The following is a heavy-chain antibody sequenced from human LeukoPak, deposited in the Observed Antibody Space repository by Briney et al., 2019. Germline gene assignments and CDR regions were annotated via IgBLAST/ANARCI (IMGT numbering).Heavy chain of an antibody. CDR3: VRDKEVVTGVGWFDP. Sequence: GGSLRLSCASTVFTFSNYCMLWVRQAPGKGLVWVSRIDSDGKSTNYADSVKGRFTISRDNAKNTLYLQMNSLRVEDTAVYYCVRDKEVVTGVGWFDPWGQGTLVTVSS. V-gene: IGHV3-74*01. J-gene: IGHJ5*02. CDR2: IDSDGKST. CDR1: VFTFSNYC. D-gene: IGHD2-21*02.